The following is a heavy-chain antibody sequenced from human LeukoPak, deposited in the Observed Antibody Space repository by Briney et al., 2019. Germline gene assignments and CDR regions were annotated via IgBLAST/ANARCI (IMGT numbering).Heavy chain of an antibody. CDR3: ARGPYYYGSGSYYGPYYFDY. V-gene: IGHV4-39*07. CDR1: GGSITSSSYY. Sequence: PSETLSLTCTVSGGSITSSSYYWGWIRQPPGKGLEWIGSVYYSGNTYYNSSLKSRVTISVDTSKNQFSLKLSSVTAADTAVYYCARGPYYYGSGSYYGPYYFDYWGQGTLVTVSS. D-gene: IGHD3-10*01. J-gene: IGHJ4*02. CDR2: VYYSGNT.